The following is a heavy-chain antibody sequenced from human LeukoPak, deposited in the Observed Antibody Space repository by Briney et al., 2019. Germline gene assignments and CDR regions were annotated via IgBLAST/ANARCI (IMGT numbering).Heavy chain of an antibody. CDR1: GGSISSAY. Sequence: SETLSLTCTVSGGSISSAYSSWILQPAGKGLEWVGRIFASGSTNYNPSLRSRVTISVDTSKNQFSLKLRSVTDADTAVYYCVRGLAGITRHFDFWGQGTLVTVSS. J-gene: IGHJ4*02. CDR2: IFASGST. CDR3: VRGLAGITRHFDF. V-gene: IGHV4-4*07. D-gene: IGHD3-10*01.